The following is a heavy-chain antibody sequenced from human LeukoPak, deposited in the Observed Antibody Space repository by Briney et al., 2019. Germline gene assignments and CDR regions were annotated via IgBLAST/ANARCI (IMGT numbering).Heavy chain of an antibody. CDR3: ATTGNSGSYLWGY. V-gene: IGHV3-66*01. D-gene: IGHD1-26*01. Sequence: GGSLRLSCAASGFTVSSNYMSWVRQAPGKGLDWVSVIYSGTSTYYADSVKGRFTISGDNSKNTLYLQMNSLRAEDTAVYYCATTGNSGSYLWGYWGQGTLVTVSS. J-gene: IGHJ4*02. CDR1: GFTVSSNY. CDR2: IYSGTST.